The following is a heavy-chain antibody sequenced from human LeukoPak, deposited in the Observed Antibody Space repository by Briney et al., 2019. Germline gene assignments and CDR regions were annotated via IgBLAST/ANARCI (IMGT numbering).Heavy chain of an antibody. CDR3: AKGALGSRRHYFFDY. CDR1: GFTFSAYA. Sequence: GGSLRLSCAASGFTFSAYAMSWVRQAPGEGLEWVSAIGGSGGSTYYADSVKGRFTISRDNSKNTLYLQVNTLRAEDTAVYYCAKGALGSRRHYFFDYWGQGTLVTVSS. CDR2: IGGSGGST. V-gene: IGHV3-23*01. J-gene: IGHJ4*02. D-gene: IGHD6-13*01.